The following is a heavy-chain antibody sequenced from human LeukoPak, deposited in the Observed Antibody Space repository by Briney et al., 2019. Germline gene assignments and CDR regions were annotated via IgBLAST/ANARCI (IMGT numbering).Heavy chain of an antibody. J-gene: IGHJ3*02. CDR3: AMLRYFDWLFSDTDAFDI. CDR1: GFTFSSYS. D-gene: IGHD3-9*01. V-gene: IGHV3-21*01. Sequence: GGSLRLSCAASGFTFSSYSMNWVRQAPGTGLEWVSSISSSSSYIYYADSVKGRFTISRDNAKNSLYLQMNSLRAEDTAVYYCAMLRYFDWLFSDTDAFDIWGQGTMVTVSS. CDR2: ISSSSSYI.